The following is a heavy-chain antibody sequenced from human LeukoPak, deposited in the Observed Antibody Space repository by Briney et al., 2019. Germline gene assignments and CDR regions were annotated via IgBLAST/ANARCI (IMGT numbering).Heavy chain of an antibody. V-gene: IGHV1-2*04. CDR1: GYTFTGYY. Sequence: ASVKVSCKASGYTFTGYYMHWVRQAPGQGLEWMGWINPNSGGTNYAQKFQGWVTMTRDTSISTAYVELSRLRSDDTAVYYCALTIWGSYRSFDYWGQGTLVTVSS. J-gene: IGHJ4*02. CDR2: INPNSGGT. D-gene: IGHD3-16*02. CDR3: ALTIWGSYRSFDY.